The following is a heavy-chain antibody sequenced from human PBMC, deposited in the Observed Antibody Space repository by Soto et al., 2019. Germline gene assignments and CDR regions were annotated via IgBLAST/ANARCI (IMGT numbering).Heavy chain of an antibody. CDR1: GGSISSYY. D-gene: IGHD6-13*01. CDR2: IYTSEST. V-gene: IGHV4-4*07. J-gene: IGHJ6*02. Sequence: PSETLSLTCTVAGGSISSYYWSWIRQPAGKGLEWIGRIYTSESTNYNPSLKSRVTMSVDTSKNQFSLKLSSVTAADTAVYYCARVVYPTAAAAGFYYGMDVWGQGTTVTVSS. CDR3: ARVVYPTAAAAGFYYGMDV.